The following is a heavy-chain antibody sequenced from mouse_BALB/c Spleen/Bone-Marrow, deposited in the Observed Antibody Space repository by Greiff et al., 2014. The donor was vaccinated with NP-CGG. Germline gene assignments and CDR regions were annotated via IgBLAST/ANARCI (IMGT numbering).Heavy chain of an antibody. CDR3: ARQNDGYLYYAMDY. Sequence: DVQLQESGPDLVKPSQSLSLTYTVTGYSITSGYSWHWIRQFPGNKLEWMGYVHYSGTTNYNPSLKSRISITRDTSKNQFFLQLNSVTSDDTATYYCARQNDGYLYYAMDYWGQGTSVTVSS. CDR1: GYSITSGYS. D-gene: IGHD2-3*01. J-gene: IGHJ4*01. CDR2: VHYSGTT. V-gene: IGHV3-1*02.